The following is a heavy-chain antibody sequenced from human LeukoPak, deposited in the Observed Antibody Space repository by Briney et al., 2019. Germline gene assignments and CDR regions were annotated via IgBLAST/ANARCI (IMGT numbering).Heavy chain of an antibody. Sequence: GGSLRLSCAASGFTFSSYGMHWVRQAPGKGLEWVAFIRYDGSNKYYADSVKGRFTISRDNAKNTLYLQMNSLRAEDTAVYYCARVRNSVGDYWGQGTLVTVSS. CDR3: ARVRNSVGDY. V-gene: IGHV3-30*02. CDR2: IRYDGSNK. J-gene: IGHJ4*02. D-gene: IGHD1-1*01. CDR1: GFTFSSYG.